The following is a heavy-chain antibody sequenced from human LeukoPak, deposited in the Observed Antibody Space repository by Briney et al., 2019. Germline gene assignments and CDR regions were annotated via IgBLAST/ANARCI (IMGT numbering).Heavy chain of an antibody. Sequence: GGSLRLSYAASGFTFNSYWMSWVRQAPGKGLEWVANIKQDGSEKYYVDSVKGRFTTSRDNAKNSLYLQMNSLRAEDTAVYYCARDQTKWEPLRRRDYYYMDVWGKGTTVTVSS. CDR3: ARDQTKWEPLRRRDYYYMDV. CDR2: IKQDGSEK. CDR1: GFTFNSYW. J-gene: IGHJ6*03. D-gene: IGHD1-26*01. V-gene: IGHV3-7*01.